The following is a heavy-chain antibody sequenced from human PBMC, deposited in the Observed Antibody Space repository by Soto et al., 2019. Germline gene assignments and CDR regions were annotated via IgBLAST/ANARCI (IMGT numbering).Heavy chain of an antibody. V-gene: IGHV1-46*01. D-gene: IGHD1-26*01. CDR3: AREDKPGRAYYYYYGMDV. Sequence: ASVKVSCKASGYTFTSYYMHCVRQAPGQGLEWMGIINPSGGSTSYAQKFQGRVTMTRDTSTSTVYMELSSLRSEDTAVYYCAREDKPGRAYYYYYGMDVWGQGTKVTVS. J-gene: IGHJ6*02. CDR1: GYTFTSYY. CDR2: INPSGGST.